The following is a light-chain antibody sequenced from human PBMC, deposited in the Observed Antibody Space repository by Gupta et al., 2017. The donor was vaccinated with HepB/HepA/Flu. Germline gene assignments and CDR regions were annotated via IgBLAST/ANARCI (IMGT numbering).Light chain of an antibody. CDR3: AAWDDSRSGYV. Sequence: QSVLTQPPSASGTPGQRVTISCSGSTSNIGTTYVSWYPPLPGTAPNLLIYRNNRWPSGVPERFSGSNSGTSAAVAISGLRAEDEADYYCAAWDDSRSGYVFGTGTKVTVL. CDR1: TSNIGTTY. J-gene: IGLJ1*01. CDR2: RNN. V-gene: IGLV1-47*01.